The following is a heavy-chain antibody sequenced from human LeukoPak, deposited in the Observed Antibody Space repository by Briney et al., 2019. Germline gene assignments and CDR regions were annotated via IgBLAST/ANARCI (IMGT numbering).Heavy chain of an antibody. CDR1: GFTVSSNY. CDR2: IYSGGST. V-gene: IGHV3-53*05. Sequence: GGSLRLSCAASGFTVSSNYMSWVRQAPGKGLEWVSVIYSGGSTYYADSVKGRFTISRDNSKNTLYLQMNSLRAEDTAVYYCAKPYCSSTSCPFQHWGQGTLVTVSS. J-gene: IGHJ1*01. D-gene: IGHD2-2*01. CDR3: AKPYCSSTSCPFQH.